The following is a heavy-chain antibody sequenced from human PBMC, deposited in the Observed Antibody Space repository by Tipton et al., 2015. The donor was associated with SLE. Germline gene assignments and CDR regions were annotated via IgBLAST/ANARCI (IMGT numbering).Heavy chain of an antibody. Sequence: PGLVKPSQTLSLTCGISGDSVSSNSAAWNWIRQSPSRGLEWLGRTYYRSKWYNDYAISVKSRITINPDTSRNHFSLHLNSVTPEDTAVYYCAREEQLAYQFYSGMDVWGQGTTVTVSS. D-gene: IGHD6-13*01. CDR3: AREEQLAYQFYSGMDV. V-gene: IGHV6-1*01. CDR1: GDSVSSNSAA. CDR2: TYYRSKWYN. J-gene: IGHJ6*02.